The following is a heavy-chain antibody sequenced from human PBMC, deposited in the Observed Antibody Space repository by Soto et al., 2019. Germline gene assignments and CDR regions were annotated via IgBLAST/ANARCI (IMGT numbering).Heavy chain of an antibody. J-gene: IGHJ6*02. CDR3: ARRRYCGYDCYDNRYYGIDV. Sequence: ASVKVSCKASGDTFSSYAVNWVRQAPGRGLEWMGRIITVLGTTDYAQNFKGRLTITAEKSTKTVYMELSSLRSEDTAVYYCARRRYCGYDCYDNRYYGIDVWGQRPPVTGSS. CDR2: IITVLGTT. D-gene: IGHD2-21*01. V-gene: IGHV1-69*04. CDR1: GDTFSSYA.